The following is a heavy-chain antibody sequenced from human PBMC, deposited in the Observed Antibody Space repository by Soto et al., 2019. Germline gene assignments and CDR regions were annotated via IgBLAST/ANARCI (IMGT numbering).Heavy chain of an antibody. J-gene: IGHJ3*01. CDR1: GYTFTSYC. V-gene: IGHV1-18*01. CDR2: ISASNGNT. CDR3: ARESVCRDNPDAFDV. Sequence: ASVKVSFKASGYTFTSYCLSWVRQAPGQGLEWMGLISASNGNTNYAQKLQGRVTMTTXXXXXXAXMXLXXXXSDXTAVYYCARESVCRDNPDAFDVWGQGTMVIVSS. D-gene: IGHD1-1*01.